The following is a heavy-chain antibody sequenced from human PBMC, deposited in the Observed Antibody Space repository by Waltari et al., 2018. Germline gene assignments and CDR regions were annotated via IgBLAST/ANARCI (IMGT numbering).Heavy chain of an antibody. V-gene: IGHV4-59*11. D-gene: IGHD3-22*01. CDR1: GGSISSHY. Sequence: QVQLQESGPGLVKPSETLSLTCAVSGGSISSHYWRWIRQPPGKGLEWVGYIYYSGSTTYNPPLKSRVTISVDTSKDQFSLRLTSVTAADSAIYYCARGGGFDTSGYYAFDIWGQGTMVIVSS. J-gene: IGHJ3*02. CDR3: ARGGGFDTSGYYAFDI. CDR2: IYYSGST.